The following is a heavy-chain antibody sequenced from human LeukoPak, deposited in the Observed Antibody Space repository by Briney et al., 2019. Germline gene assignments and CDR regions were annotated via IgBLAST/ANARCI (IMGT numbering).Heavy chain of an antibody. CDR3: ARELYGSGLGPLWY. CDR1: GGSFTNYY. V-gene: IGHV4-4*07. Sequence: SETLPLTCTVSGGSFTNYYWSWIRQPAGKGLEWIGRIHTSGSTDYNPSLKSRVTMSVDTSKNQFSLKLTSVTAADTAVYYCARELYGSGLGPLWYWGQGTLVTVSS. D-gene: IGHD6-19*01. J-gene: IGHJ4*02. CDR2: IHTSGST.